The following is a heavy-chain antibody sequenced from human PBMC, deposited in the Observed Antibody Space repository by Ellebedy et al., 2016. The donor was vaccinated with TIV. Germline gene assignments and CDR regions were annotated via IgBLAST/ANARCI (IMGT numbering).Heavy chain of an antibody. CDR3: AKTRQTNPVAPHYFDY. J-gene: IGHJ4*02. V-gene: IGHV3-23*01. CDR1: GFALTTYA. CDR2: ISATGGST. Sequence: GGSLRLSCAASGFALTTYAMSWVRQAPGKGLEWVSSISATGGSTYYADSVKGRFTISRDISKNTLYLQMNSLRAEDTAMYYCAKTRQTNPVAPHYFDYWGQGTLVTVSS.